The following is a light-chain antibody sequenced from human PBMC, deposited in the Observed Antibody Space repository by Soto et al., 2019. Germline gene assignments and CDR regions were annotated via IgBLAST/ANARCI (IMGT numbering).Light chain of an antibody. Sequence: QSVLTQPPSVSGSPGQSITISCTGSSSDFGSYNLVSWYQQHPGKVPKLIIYEATKRPSGISNRFSGSKSGYMASLTISGLQAEDGADYYCFSYAGSRTWVFGGGTKVTVL. CDR2: EAT. J-gene: IGLJ3*02. CDR3: FSYAGSRTWV. CDR1: SSDFGSYNL. V-gene: IGLV2-23*01.